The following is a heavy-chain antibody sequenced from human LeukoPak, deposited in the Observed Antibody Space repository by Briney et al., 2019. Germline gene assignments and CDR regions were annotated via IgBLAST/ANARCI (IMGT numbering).Heavy chain of an antibody. CDR3: ARGYSSTLGYYYMDV. CDR2: ISAYNGNT. J-gene: IGHJ6*03. CDR1: GYTFTSYG. Sequence: GASVKVSCKASGYTFTSYGISWVRQAPGQGLEWKGWISAYNGNTNYAQKLQGRVTMTTDTSTSTAYMELRSLRSDDTAVYYCARGYSSTLGYYYMDVWGKGTTVTVSS. D-gene: IGHD6-13*01. V-gene: IGHV1-18*01.